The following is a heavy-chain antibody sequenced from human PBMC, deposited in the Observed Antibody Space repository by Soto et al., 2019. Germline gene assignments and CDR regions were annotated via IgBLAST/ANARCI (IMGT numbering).Heavy chain of an antibody. CDR3: ARNYGPGYTFDY. D-gene: IGHD3-10*01. V-gene: IGHV4-59*08. CDR2: IYYSGST. J-gene: IGHJ4*02. CDR1: GGSISSYY. Sequence: KTSETLSLTCTVSGGSISSYYWSWIRQPPGKGLEWIGYIYYSGSTNYNPSLKSRVTISVDTSKNQFSLKLSSVTAADTAVYYCARNYGPGYTFDYWGQGTLVTVSS.